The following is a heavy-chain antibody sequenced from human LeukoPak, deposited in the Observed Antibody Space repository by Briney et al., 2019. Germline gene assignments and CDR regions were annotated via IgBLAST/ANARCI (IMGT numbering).Heavy chain of an antibody. V-gene: IGHV3-53*01. CDR2: VYSGVST. CDR1: GFTVSGNY. CDR3: ARLRETTVTRDNSYYYMDV. J-gene: IGHJ6*03. D-gene: IGHD4-17*01. Sequence: GGSLRLSCAASGFTVSGNYISWLRQAPGKGLEWVSVVYSGVSTYYADSVKGRFTISRDSSKNTLYLQMDSLRAEDTAVYYCARLRETTVTRDNSYYYMDVWGKGTTVAVSS.